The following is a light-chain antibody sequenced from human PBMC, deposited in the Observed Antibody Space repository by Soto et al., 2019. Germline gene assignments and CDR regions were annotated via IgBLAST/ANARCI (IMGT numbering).Light chain of an antibody. V-gene: IGLV2-14*01. Sequence: QSALTQPASVSGSPGQSITISCTGTTSDVGGYNYVSWYQQHPGKAPKLMIYEVSNRPSGVSNRFSGSKSGNTASLTISGLQAEDEADYYCSSYTSSGTYVFGIGT. J-gene: IGLJ1*01. CDR3: SSYTSSGTYV. CDR2: EVS. CDR1: TSDVGGYNY.